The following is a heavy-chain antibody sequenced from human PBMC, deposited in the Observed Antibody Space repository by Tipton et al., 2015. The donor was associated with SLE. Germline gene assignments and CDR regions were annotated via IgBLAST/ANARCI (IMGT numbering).Heavy chain of an antibody. J-gene: IGHJ4*02. V-gene: IGHV3-21*01. D-gene: IGHD3-3*01. Sequence: SLRLSCAASGFTFSSYSMNWVRQAPGKGLEWVSSISSSSSYIYYADSVKGRFTISRDNAKNSLYLQMNSLRAEDTAVYYCARAMTRFEGGYYPLGYWGQGTLVTVSS. CDR2: ISSSSSYI. CDR3: ARAMTRFEGGYYPLGY. CDR1: GFTFSSYS.